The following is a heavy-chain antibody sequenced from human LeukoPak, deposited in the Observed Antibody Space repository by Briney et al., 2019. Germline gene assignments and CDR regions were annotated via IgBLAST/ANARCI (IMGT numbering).Heavy chain of an antibody. V-gene: IGHV3-9*02. CDR3: ARAPIAAAGYWYFDL. CDR2: ISWNSGSI. CDR1: GFTSDDYA. D-gene: IGHD6-13*01. J-gene: IGHJ2*01. Sequence: GGSLRLSCAASGFTSDDYAMHWVRQAPGKGLEWVSGISWNSGSIGYADSVKGRFTISRDNSKNTLYLQMNSLRAEDTAVYYCARAPIAAAGYWYFDLWGRGTLVTVSS.